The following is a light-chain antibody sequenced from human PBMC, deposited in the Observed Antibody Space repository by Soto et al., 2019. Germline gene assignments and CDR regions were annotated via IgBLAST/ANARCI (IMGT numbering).Light chain of an antibody. CDR2: SAS. CDR1: QSLLHSNGYNY. J-gene: IGKJ1*01. CDR3: MQPGQTPWT. Sequence: DIVMTPPPLSLPVTPGAPASISCRSSQSLLHSNGYNYLDWYLQQPGQSPQLLIYSASNRASGAPDRFRGSGSGTDFTLRISRVEAEDVGVSYCMQPGQTPWTFGQGTKVEIQ. V-gene: IGKV2-28*01.